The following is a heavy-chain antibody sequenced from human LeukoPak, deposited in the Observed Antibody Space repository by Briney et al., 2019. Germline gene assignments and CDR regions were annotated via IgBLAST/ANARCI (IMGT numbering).Heavy chain of an antibody. CDR3: AKDSLSYNYYYYYMDV. Sequence: GGSLRLSCAASGFTFSSYGMHWVRQAPGKGLEWVAFIRYDGSNKYYADSVKGRFTISRDNSKNTLYLQMNSLRAEDTAAYYCAKDSLSYNYYYYYMDVWGKGTTVTVSS. CDR1: GFTFSSYG. V-gene: IGHV3-30*02. D-gene: IGHD5-18*01. CDR2: IRYDGSNK. J-gene: IGHJ6*03.